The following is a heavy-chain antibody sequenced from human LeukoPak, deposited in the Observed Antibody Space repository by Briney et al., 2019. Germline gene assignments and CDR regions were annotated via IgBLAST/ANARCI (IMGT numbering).Heavy chain of an antibody. Sequence: PPETLSLTCIVSGDSISGSPYSWGWIRQPLGKGLEWIGSIYSGGSTYYNPSLKSRVTISVDTSNNQFSLKLSSVTAADTAVYYCARLSRGLAGSYWGQGTLVTVSS. V-gene: IGHV4-39*01. CDR3: ARLSRGLAGSY. CDR2: IYSGGST. CDR1: GDSISGSPYS. D-gene: IGHD6-13*01. J-gene: IGHJ4*02.